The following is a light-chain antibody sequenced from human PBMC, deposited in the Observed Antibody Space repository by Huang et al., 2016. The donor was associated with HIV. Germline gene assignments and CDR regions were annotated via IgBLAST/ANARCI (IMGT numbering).Light chain of an antibody. J-gene: IGKJ1*01. CDR1: QSISSY. V-gene: IGKV3-11*01. CDR3: QQRSNWPPEGT. Sequence: EIVLTQSPATLSLSPGERATLSCRASQSISSYLAWYQQKPGQAPRLLIYDASNRATGFPARFSGSGSGTDFTLTISSLEPEDFAVYYCQQRSNWPPEGTFGQGTKVEIK. CDR2: DAS.